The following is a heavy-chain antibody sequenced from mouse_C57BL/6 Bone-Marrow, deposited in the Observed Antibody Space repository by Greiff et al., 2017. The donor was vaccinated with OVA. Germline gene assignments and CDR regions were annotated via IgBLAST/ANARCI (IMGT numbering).Heavy chain of an antibody. D-gene: IGHD3-2*02. CDR2: IYPGDGDT. J-gene: IGHJ2*01. CDR3: AREGFY. CDR1: GYAFSSSW. V-gene: IGHV1-82*01. Sequence: VQLQESGPELVKPGASVKISCKASGYAFSSSWMNWVKQRPGKGLEWIGRIYPGDGDTNYNGKFKGKATLTADKSSSTAYMQLSSLTSEDSAVYFCAREGFYWGQGTTLTVSS.